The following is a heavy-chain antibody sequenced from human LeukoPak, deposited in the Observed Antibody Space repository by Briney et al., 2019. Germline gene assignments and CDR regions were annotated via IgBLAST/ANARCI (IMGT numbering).Heavy chain of an antibody. CDR2: ISYDGSNK. Sequence: PGRSLRLSCAASGFTFSSYGMHWVRQAPGKGLEGVAVISYDGSNKYYGDSVKGRLTISRDNSKNTLYLQMNSLRAEDTAVYYCAKDVTAMVRYYFDYWGQGTLVTVSS. J-gene: IGHJ4*02. CDR3: AKDVTAMVRYYFDY. CDR1: GFTFSSYG. D-gene: IGHD5-18*01. V-gene: IGHV3-30*18.